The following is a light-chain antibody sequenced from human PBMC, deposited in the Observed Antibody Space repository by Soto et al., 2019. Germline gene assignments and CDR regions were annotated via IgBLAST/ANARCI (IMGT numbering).Light chain of an antibody. J-gene: IGLJ2*01. CDR1: SSNIGSNT. V-gene: IGLV1-44*01. Sequence: QSALTQPPSASGTPGQRVSMSCSGSSSNIGSNTVNWYQQFPGTAPKLLIYYNNQRPSGVPDRFSGSKSGTSASLAISGLQSEDEADYYCSTSDDSLNAVLFGGGTQLTVL. CDR2: YNN. CDR3: STSDDSLNAVL.